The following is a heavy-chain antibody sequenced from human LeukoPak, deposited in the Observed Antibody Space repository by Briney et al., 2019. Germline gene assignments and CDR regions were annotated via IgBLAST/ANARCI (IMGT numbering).Heavy chain of an antibody. CDR1: GFTFSSYW. CDR2: ISGSGGST. Sequence: PGGSLRLSCAASGFTFSSYWMHWVRQAPGKGLEWVSAISGSGGSTYYADSVKGRFTISRDNSKNTLYLQMNSLRAEDTAVYYCAKDYGDYYYHYYYMDVWGKGTTVTVSS. CDR3: AKDYGDYYYHYYYMDV. J-gene: IGHJ6*03. D-gene: IGHD4-17*01. V-gene: IGHV3-23*01.